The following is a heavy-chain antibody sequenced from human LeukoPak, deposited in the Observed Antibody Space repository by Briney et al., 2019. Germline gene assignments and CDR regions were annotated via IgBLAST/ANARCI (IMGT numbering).Heavy chain of an antibody. D-gene: IGHD6-13*01. Sequence: GGSLRLSCAASGFTFSSYSMNWARQAPGKGLEWVSYISSSSSTMYYADSVKGRFTISRDNAKNSLYLQMNSLRAEDTAVYYCARDLAAALLCYWGQGTLVTVSS. J-gene: IGHJ4*02. V-gene: IGHV3-48*01. CDR3: ARDLAAALLCY. CDR1: GFTFSSYS. CDR2: ISSSSSTM.